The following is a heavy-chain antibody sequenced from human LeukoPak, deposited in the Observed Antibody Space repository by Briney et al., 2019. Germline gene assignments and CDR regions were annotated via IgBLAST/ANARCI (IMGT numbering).Heavy chain of an antibody. CDR2: IYYSGST. D-gene: IGHD6-19*01. CDR1: GGSISSSSYY. V-gene: IGHV4-39*01. J-gene: IGHJ3*02. CDR3: ALAVAATDAFDI. Sequence: PSETLSLTCTVSGGSISSSSYYWGWIRQPPGKGLEWIGSIYYSGSTYYNPSLKSRVTISVETSKNQFSLKLSSVTAADTAVYYCALAVAATDAFDIWGQGTMATVSS.